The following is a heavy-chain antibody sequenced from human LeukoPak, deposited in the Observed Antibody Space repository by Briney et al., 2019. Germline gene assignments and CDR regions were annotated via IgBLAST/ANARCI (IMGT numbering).Heavy chain of an antibody. Sequence: SETLSLTCTVSGGSISSYYWSWIRRPPGKGLEWIGYIYYSGSTNYNPSLKSRVTISVDTSKNQFSLKLSSVTAADTAVYYCARRHYYDSSGYYYAFDYWGQGTLVTVSS. V-gene: IGHV4-59*08. D-gene: IGHD3-22*01. CDR2: IYYSGST. J-gene: IGHJ4*02. CDR3: ARRHYYDSSGYYYAFDY. CDR1: GGSISSYY.